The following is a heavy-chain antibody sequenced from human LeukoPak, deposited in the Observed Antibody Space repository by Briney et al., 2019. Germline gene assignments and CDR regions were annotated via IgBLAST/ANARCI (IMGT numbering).Heavy chain of an antibody. D-gene: IGHD3-22*01. CDR2: INPNSGGT. CDR1: GYTFTGYY. CDR3: ARESITMIVVIDY. Sequence: GASVKVSCKASGYTFTGYYMHWVRQAPGQGLEWMGWINPNSGGTNYAQKFQGRVTMTRDTFISTAYMELSRLRSDDTAVYYCARESITMIVVIDYWGQGTLVTVSS. J-gene: IGHJ4*02. V-gene: IGHV1-2*02.